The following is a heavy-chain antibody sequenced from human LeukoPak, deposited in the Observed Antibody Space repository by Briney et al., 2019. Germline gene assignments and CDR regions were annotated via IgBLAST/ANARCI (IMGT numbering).Heavy chain of an antibody. V-gene: IGHV3-21*01. CDR1: GFTFSSYS. Sequence: PGGSLRLSCAASGFTFSSYSMNWVRRAPGKGLEWVSSISSSSSYIYYADSVKGRFTISRDNAKNSLYLQMNSLRAEDTAVYYCARDLNSSGWSLRDYWGQGTLVTVSS. CDR2: ISSSSSYI. J-gene: IGHJ4*02. D-gene: IGHD6-19*01. CDR3: ARDLNSSGWSLRDY.